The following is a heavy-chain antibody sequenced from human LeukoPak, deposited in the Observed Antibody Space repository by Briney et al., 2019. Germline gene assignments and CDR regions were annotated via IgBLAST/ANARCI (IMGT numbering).Heavy chain of an antibody. CDR1: GGSFSGHY. D-gene: IGHD3-22*01. Sequence: SETLSLTCAVYGGSFSGHYWGWIRQPPGKGLEWIGSIYHSGSTYYNPSLKSRVTISVDTSKNQFSLRLSSVTAADTAVYYCAREDSSVSDDAFDIWGQGTMVTVSS. CDR2: IYHSGST. V-gene: IGHV4-34*01. CDR3: AREDSSVSDDAFDI. J-gene: IGHJ3*02.